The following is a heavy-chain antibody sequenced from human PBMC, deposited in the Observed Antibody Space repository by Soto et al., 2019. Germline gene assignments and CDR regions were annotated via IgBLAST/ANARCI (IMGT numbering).Heavy chain of an antibody. CDR2: ITPILEIT. CDR3: ATDGGFGELELWFDP. CDR1: GGTFSRIT. V-gene: IGHV1-69*08. D-gene: IGHD3-10*01. J-gene: IGHJ5*02. Sequence: QVQLVQSGAEVKKPGSSVKVSCKAAGGTFSRITISWVRQAPRQGLEWMGRITPILEITNYAQKFQGRVTITADKSTSTVYMELSSLRSEDTAVYYCATDGGFGELELWFDPWGQGTLVTVSS.